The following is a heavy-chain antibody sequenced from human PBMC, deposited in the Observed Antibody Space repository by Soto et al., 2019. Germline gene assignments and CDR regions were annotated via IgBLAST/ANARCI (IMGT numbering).Heavy chain of an antibody. CDR3: ARLGTKAMDV. CDR2: IIPLFGTA. Sequence: QVQLVHSGAEVRKPGSSVRVSCKASGGTFDAYTITWVRQAPGQGLEWMGGIIPLFGTANYAQKFQGRVTITADESTTTAHMELSSLRSEDTAVYFCARLGTKAMDVWGQGTKVTISS. CDR1: GGTFDAYT. D-gene: IGHD2-2*01. J-gene: IGHJ6*02. V-gene: IGHV1-69*01.